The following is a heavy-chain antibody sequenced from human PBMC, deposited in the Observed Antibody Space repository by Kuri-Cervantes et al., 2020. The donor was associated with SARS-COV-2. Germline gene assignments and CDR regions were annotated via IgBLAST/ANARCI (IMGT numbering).Heavy chain of an antibody. V-gene: IGHV3-21*01. CDR3: GRHRGSCSGGGCYSTGFSFDY. CDR1: EFTFSSYD. J-gene: IGHJ4*02. D-gene: IGHD2-15*01. CDR2: ISSGSDYI. Sequence: GGSLRLSCAASEFTFSSYDMAWVRQAPGMGMEWVSSISSGSDYIYYADSVKGRFTVSRDNAENSLYLQMNSLGVGDTAVYYCGRHRGSCSGGGCYSTGFSFDYWGQGALVTVSS.